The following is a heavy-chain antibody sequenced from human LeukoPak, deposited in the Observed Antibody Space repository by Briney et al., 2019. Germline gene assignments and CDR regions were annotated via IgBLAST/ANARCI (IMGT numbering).Heavy chain of an antibody. CDR2: IYYSGST. V-gene: IGHV4-59*08. Sequence: SETLSLTCAVSGGSINSYYWSWIRQPPGKGLEWIGYIYYSGSTNYNPSLKSRATISVDTSKNQFSLRLSSVTAADTAVYYCARQLGIWAFDIWGQGTMVTVSS. CDR3: ARQLGIWAFDI. J-gene: IGHJ3*02. D-gene: IGHD7-27*01. CDR1: GGSINSYY.